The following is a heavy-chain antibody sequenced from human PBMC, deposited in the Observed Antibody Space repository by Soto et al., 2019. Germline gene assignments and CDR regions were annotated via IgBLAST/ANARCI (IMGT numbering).Heavy chain of an antibody. D-gene: IGHD6-13*01. CDR3: ARHSSSWYYYGMDV. V-gene: IGHV1-69*06. CDR2: IIPIFGTA. CDR1: GGTFSSYA. J-gene: IGHJ6*02. Sequence: ASVKVSCKASGGTFSSYAISWVRQAPGQGLGWMGGIIPIFGTANYAQKFQGRVTITADKSTSTAYMELSSLRSEDTAVYYCARHSSSWYYYGMDVWGQGTTVTVSS.